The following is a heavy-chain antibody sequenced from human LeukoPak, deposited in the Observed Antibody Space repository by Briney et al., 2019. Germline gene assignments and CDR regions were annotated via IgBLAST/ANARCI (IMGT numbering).Heavy chain of an antibody. CDR2: IYYSGST. J-gene: IGHJ5*02. Sequence: SETPSLTCTVSGGSISSYYWSWIRQPPGKGLEWIGYIYYSGSTNYNPSLKSRVTISVDTSKNQFSLKLSSVTAADTAVYYCARVSKDCSSTSCYSWIDPWGQGTLVTVSS. D-gene: IGHD2-2*02. CDR1: GGSISSYY. CDR3: ARVSKDCSSTSCYSWIDP. V-gene: IGHV4-59*01.